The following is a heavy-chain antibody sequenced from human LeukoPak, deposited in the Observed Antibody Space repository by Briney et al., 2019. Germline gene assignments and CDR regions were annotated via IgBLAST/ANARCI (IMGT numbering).Heavy chain of an antibody. V-gene: IGHV3-74*01. D-gene: IGHD3-22*01. Sequence: PGGSLRLSCAASGFTFSSYWMHWVRQAPGKGLVWVSRVNSDGNSATYADSVKGRFTISRDNAKNTLYLHMNSLRAEDTAVYYCARADSDYYGDAFDVWGQGTMVTVSS. CDR2: VNSDGNSA. CDR3: ARADSDYYGDAFDV. CDR1: GFTFSSYW. J-gene: IGHJ3*01.